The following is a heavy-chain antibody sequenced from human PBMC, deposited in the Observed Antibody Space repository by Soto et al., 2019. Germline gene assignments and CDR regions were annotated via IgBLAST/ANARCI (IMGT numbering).Heavy chain of an antibody. V-gene: IGHV6-1*01. D-gene: IGHD1-26*01. Sequence: SQAPLLTPAITRDRVSSNSAGWGWVRQSPSRGLEWLGRTYYRSKWYYEYAVSVRGRITINPDTSKNQYSLQLNSVTPEDTAVYFCARGEQYSGRIFDYWGQGTLVTVSS. CDR3: ARGEQYSGRIFDY. CDR2: TYYRSKWYY. J-gene: IGHJ4*01. CDR1: RDRVSSNSAG.